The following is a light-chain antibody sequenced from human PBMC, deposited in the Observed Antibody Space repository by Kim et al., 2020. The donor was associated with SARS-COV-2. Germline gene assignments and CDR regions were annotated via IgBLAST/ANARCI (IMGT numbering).Light chain of an antibody. V-gene: IGLV7-46*01. J-gene: IGLJ3*02. CDR2: DTT. Sequence: PGETVTLTCSSSTGPVTSSHFPYWFQQRPGHAPRTLISDTTNTHSWTPARFSGSLLGDKAALTLSGAQPEDEADYYCLLSYSGVWVFGGGTQLTVL. CDR3: LLSYSGVWV. CDR1: TGPVTSSHF.